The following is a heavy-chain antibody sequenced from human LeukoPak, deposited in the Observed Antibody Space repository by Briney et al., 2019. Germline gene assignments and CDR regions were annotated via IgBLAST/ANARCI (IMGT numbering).Heavy chain of an antibody. D-gene: IGHD2-8*01. CDR2: ISGSGGSR. J-gene: IGHJ4*02. Sequence: GGSLRLSCAASGFTFSSYAMSWVRQAPGKGLEWVSAISGSGGSRYYADSVKGRFTIYRDNSEHTLYLQMQSLRSEDGAVYYCAKMLSHWGQGTLVTVSS. CDR1: GFTFSSYA. V-gene: IGHV3-23*01. CDR3: AKMLSH.